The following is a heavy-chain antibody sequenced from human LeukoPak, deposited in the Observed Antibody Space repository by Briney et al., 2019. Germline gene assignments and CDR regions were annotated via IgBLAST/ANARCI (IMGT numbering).Heavy chain of an antibody. CDR1: GFTFSSYS. J-gene: IGHJ4*02. CDR2: ISSSGSDI. Sequence: GGSLRLSCAASGFTFSSYSMNWVRQAPGKGLEWVSYISSSGSDIYYADSVKGRFTISRDNAKNSLYLHMNSLRAEDTAVYYCARDYGGSSPFDYWGQGTLATVSS. D-gene: IGHD4-23*01. V-gene: IGHV3-21*05. CDR3: ARDYGGSSPFDY.